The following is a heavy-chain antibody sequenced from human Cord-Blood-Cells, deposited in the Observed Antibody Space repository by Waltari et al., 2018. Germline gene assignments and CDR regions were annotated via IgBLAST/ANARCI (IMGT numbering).Heavy chain of an antibody. Sequence: QVQLVESGGGVVQPGRSLRLSCAASGFTFSSYAMHWVRQAPGKGLEGGEVKTYDGRNKYYAYSVKGRFTISRDNSKNTLYLQMNSLRAEDTAVYYCARTRYSSSWYLLDYWGQGTLVTVSS. J-gene: IGHJ4*02. D-gene: IGHD6-13*01. CDR3: ARTRYSSSWYLLDY. CDR2: KTYDGRNK. CDR1: GFTFSSYA. V-gene: IGHV3-30*04.